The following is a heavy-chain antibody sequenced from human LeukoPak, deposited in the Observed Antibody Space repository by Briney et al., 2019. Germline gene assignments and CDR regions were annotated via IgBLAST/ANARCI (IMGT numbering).Heavy chain of an antibody. Sequence: GGSLRLSCAASGFTFSGSAMHWVRQAPGKGLEWVAVISYDGSNKYYADSVKGRFTISRDNSKNTLYLQMNSLRAEDTAVYYCAKDWASSGYYARFDYWGQGTLVTVSS. CDR3: AKDWASSGYYARFDY. CDR1: GFTFSGSA. D-gene: IGHD3-22*01. J-gene: IGHJ4*02. V-gene: IGHV3-30*04. CDR2: ISYDGSNK.